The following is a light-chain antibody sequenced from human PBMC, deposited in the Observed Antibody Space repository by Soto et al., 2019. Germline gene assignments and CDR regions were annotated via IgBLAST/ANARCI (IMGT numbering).Light chain of an antibody. CDR1: QSVSNSF. CDR2: GAS. J-gene: IGKJ4*01. Sequence: EIVLTQSPGTLSLSPGERATLSCRASQSVSNSFLAWYQQKPGQAPRLLIYGASTRATGIPDRFSGSGSGTDFTLTISRLEPEDFAMYYCQQYGRTFGGGTKVEI. CDR3: QQYGRT. V-gene: IGKV3-20*01.